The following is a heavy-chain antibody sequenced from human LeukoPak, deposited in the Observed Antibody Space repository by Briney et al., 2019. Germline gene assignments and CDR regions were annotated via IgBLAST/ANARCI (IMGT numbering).Heavy chain of an antibody. D-gene: IGHD3-22*01. V-gene: IGHV1-69*06. CDR2: ISPIFETT. CDR1: GGTFSTYA. Sequence: SVKVSCKASGGTFSTYAISWVRQAPGQGLEWMGGISPIFETTNYAQRFQGRVTIIADKSTSTAYMELRGLRSEDTAGYYCERGIRGYYDSSGYYFDFWGQGTLVTVSS. CDR3: ERGIRGYYDSSGYYFDF. J-gene: IGHJ4*02.